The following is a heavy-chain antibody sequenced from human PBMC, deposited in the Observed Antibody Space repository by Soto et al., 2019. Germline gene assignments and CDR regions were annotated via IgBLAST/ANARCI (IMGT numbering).Heavy chain of an antibody. J-gene: IGHJ6*02. D-gene: IGHD2-2*01. CDR1: GGNVSSYA. V-gene: IGHV1-69*13. Sequence: SVKISCKTSGGNVSSYAISWVRQSPRQGLEWMGGIIPIFGTANYAQKFQGRVTITADESTSTAYMELSSLRSEDTAVYYCATHTSCCSVDYYYYYGMDVWGQGTTVTVSS. CDR3: ATHTSCCSVDYYYYYGMDV. CDR2: IIPIFGTA.